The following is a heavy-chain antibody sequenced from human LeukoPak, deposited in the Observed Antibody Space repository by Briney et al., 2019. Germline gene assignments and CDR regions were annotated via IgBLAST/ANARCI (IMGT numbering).Heavy chain of an antibody. CDR2: INPNSGGT. Sequence: GASVKVSCKSSGYTFTGYYMHWVRQAPGQGLEWMGWINPNSGGTNYAQKFQGRVTMPRDTSISTAYMELSRLRSDDTAVYYCARNPGSIAAAGEADYWGQGTLVTVSS. CDR3: ARNPGSIAAAGEADY. D-gene: IGHD6-13*01. J-gene: IGHJ4*02. CDR1: GYTFTGYY. V-gene: IGHV1-2*02.